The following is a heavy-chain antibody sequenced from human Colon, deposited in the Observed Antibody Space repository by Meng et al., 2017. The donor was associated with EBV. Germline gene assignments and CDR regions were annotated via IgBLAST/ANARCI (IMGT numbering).Heavy chain of an antibody. V-gene: IGHV4-4*02. CDR1: GYSITNHKW. D-gene: IGHD3-10*01. CDR3: LRGSGGSV. J-gene: IGHJ1*01. Sequence: VQFRAAGPALVKPSETLSLTFALSGYSITNHKWWAWVRQPPGKWLEWIGEIPHRGSSAYNPSLKSRVSMSIDKSKNQFSLKLTSVTAADTAVYHCLRGSGGSVWGQGTLVTVSS. CDR2: IPHRGSS.